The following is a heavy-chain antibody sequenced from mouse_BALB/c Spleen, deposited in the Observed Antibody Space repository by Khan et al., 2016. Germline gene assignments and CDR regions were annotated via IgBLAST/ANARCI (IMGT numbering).Heavy chain of an antibody. CDR1: GYSIPSHYS. CDR2: IHYSGST. Sequence: EVKLLESGPDLVKPSQSLSLTCTVTGYSIPSHYSWHWIRHFPGNKLEWMGYIHYSGSTNYNPSLKSRLSITRDTSKNQFFLQLNSVTTEDTATYYCATSTSGYWYYFDYWGQGTTLTVSS. CDR3: ATSTSGYWYYFDY. J-gene: IGHJ2*01. D-gene: IGHD3-1*01. V-gene: IGHV3-1*02.